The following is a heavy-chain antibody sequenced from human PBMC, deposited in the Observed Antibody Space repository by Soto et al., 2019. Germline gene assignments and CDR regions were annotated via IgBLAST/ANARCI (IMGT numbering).Heavy chain of an antibody. Sequence: VGSLRLSCAASGFTFSSYEMNWVRQAPGKGLEWVSYIGSSGSTIYYADSVKGLFTISRDNAKNSLYLQMNSLRAEDTAVYYCARLRGYPHYWGQGTLVTVSS. V-gene: IGHV3-48*03. J-gene: IGHJ4*02. D-gene: IGHD3-16*02. CDR1: GFTFSSYE. CDR2: IGSSGSTI. CDR3: ARLRGYPHY.